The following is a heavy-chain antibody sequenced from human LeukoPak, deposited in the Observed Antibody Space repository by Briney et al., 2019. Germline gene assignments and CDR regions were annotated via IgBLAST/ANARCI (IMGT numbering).Heavy chain of an antibody. CDR1: GFTFSSYS. D-gene: IGHD3-9*01. V-gene: IGHV3-21*01. Sequence: GGSLRLSYAASGFTFSSYSMNWVRQAPGKGLEWVSSISSSISYIYYADSVKGRFTISRDNAKNSLYLQMNSLRAEDTAVYYCAGGPRVVLRYFDWFQGGNRFDPWGQGTLVTVSS. CDR3: AGGPRVVLRYFDWFQGGNRFDP. CDR2: ISSSISYI. J-gene: IGHJ5*02.